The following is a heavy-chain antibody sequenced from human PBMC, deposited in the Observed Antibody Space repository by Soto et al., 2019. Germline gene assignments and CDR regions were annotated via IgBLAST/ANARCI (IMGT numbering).Heavy chain of an antibody. D-gene: IGHD6-19*01. Sequence: QVQLVQSGSEVKNPGSSVKVSCKASGGTFSSYAISWVRQAPGQGLEWMGGIIPIFGTANYAQKFQGRVTITADESTSTAYMELSSLRSEDTAVYYCAINTPSRGWYSYYGMDVLGQGTTVTVSS. V-gene: IGHV1-69*01. CDR2: IIPIFGTA. J-gene: IGHJ6*02. CDR1: GGTFSSYA. CDR3: AINTPSRGWYSYYGMDV.